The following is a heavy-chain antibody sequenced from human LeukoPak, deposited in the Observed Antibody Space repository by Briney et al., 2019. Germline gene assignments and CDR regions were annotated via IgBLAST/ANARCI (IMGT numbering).Heavy chain of an antibody. D-gene: IGHD2-15*01. CDR3: ARDPCSHCGSCYIFDH. Sequence: AGGSLRLSCEASGFIFNSFAMHWVRQAPGKGLEYVSGISSYGGSTYYANSVKGRFTISRDNSKNTLYLQMGSLRAEDMAVYYCARDPCSHCGSCYIFDHWGQGTLVTVSS. J-gene: IGHJ4*02. V-gene: IGHV3-64*01. CDR2: ISSYGGST. CDR1: GFIFNSFA.